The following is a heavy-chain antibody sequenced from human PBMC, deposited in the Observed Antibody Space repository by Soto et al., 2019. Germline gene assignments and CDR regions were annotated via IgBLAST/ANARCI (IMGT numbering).Heavy chain of an antibody. CDR2: IDPSDSYT. D-gene: IGHD4-17*01. CDR3: ARHPCKLRYGDSERYYYGMDV. CDR1: GYSFTSYW. Sequence: LGESLKISCKGSGYSFTSYWISWVRQMPGKGLEWMGRIDPSDSYTNYSPSFQGHVTISADKSISTAYLQWSSLKASDTAMYYCARHPCKLRYGDSERYYYGMDVWGQGTRVTVSS. V-gene: IGHV5-10-1*01. J-gene: IGHJ6*02.